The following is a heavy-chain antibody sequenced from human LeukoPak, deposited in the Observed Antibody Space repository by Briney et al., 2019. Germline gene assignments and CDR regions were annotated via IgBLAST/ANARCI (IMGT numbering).Heavy chain of an antibody. V-gene: IGHV3-23*01. CDR2: ISGSGGST. CDR3: AKAGPRLRYFDWLCS. Sequence: GGSLRLSCAASGFTFSSYAMSWVRQAPGKGLEWVSAISGSGGSTYYADSLKGRFTISRDNSKNTLYLQMNSLRAEDTAVYYCAKAGPRLRYFDWLCSWGQGTLVTVSS. CDR1: GFTFSSYA. J-gene: IGHJ5*01. D-gene: IGHD3-9*01.